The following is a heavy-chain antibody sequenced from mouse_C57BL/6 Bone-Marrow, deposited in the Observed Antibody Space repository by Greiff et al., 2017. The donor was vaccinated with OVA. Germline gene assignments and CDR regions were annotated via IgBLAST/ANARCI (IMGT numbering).Heavy chain of an antibody. D-gene: IGHD1-1*01. V-gene: IGHV1-69*01. J-gene: IGHJ4*01. CDR2: IDPSDSDT. CDR3: ERSVLEHAMDY. CDR1: GYTFTSYW. Sequence: QVQLQQPGAELVMPGASVKLSCKASGYTFTSYWMHWVKQRPGQGLEWIGEIDPSDSDTNYKQKFKGKSTLTGDKSSSTAYMQLSSLTSEDSAFYYCERSVLEHAMDYWGQGTSVTVSS.